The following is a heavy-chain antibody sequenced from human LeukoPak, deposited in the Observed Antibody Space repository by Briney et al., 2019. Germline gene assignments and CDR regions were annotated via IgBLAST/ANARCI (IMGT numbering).Heavy chain of an antibody. D-gene: IGHD2-2*01. CDR2: ISSSIITI. Sequence: GGFLRLSCAASGFTFSSYSMNWVRQAPGKGLEWVSYISSSIITIYYTDSVKGRFAISRDNAKNSLYLQMNSLRAEDTAVYYCAIDPFSCSSTSCYVYWGRGTLVTVSS. CDR1: GFTFSSYS. CDR3: AIDPFSCSSTSCYVY. J-gene: IGHJ4*02. V-gene: IGHV3-48*01.